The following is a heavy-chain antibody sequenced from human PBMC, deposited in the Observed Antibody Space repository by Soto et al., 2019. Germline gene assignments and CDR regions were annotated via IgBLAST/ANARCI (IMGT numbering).Heavy chain of an antibody. Sequence: ASVKVSCKASGYLFTDYGIHWVRQAPGQSLEWMGWINAGNGDTKYSQKLQGRVTITRDIPATTAYMELSSLRSEDTAVYYCARDPLGGFSGWFDPWGQGTLVTVSS. V-gene: IGHV1-3*01. CDR2: INAGNGDT. D-gene: IGHD3-10*01. J-gene: IGHJ5*02. CDR1: GYLFTDYG. CDR3: ARDPLGGFSGWFDP.